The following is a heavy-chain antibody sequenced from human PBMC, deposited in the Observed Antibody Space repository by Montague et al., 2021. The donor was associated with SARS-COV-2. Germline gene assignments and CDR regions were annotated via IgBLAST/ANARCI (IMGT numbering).Heavy chain of an antibody. V-gene: IGHV4-39*01. CDR1: GGSISSSNYY. CDR2: IYYSGST. CDR3: ASPMYYYDSSGSDAFDI. Sequence: SETRSLTCTVSGGSISSSNYYWGWIRQPPGKGLEWIGSIYYSGSTYYNPSLKSRVTIFVDTSKNQFSLKLSSVTAADTAVYYCASPMYYYDSSGSDAFDIWGQGTMVTVSS. J-gene: IGHJ3*02. D-gene: IGHD3-22*01.